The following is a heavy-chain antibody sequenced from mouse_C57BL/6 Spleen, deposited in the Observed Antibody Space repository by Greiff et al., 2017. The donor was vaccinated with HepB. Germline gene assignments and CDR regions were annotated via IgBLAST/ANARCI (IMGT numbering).Heavy chain of an antibody. D-gene: IGHD2-4*01. Sequence: EVQLQESGGGLVKPGGSLKLSCAASGFTFSSYAMSWVRQTPEKRLEWVATISDGGSYTYYPDNVKGRFTISRDNAKNNLYLQMSHLKSEDTAMYYCARNDYDQDAMDYWGQGTSVTVSS. CDR3: ARNDYDQDAMDY. V-gene: IGHV5-4*01. CDR2: ISDGGSYT. J-gene: IGHJ4*01. CDR1: GFTFSSYA.